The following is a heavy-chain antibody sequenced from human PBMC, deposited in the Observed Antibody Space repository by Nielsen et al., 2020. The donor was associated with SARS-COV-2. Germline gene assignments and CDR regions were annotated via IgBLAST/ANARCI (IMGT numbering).Heavy chain of an antibody. D-gene: IGHD2-8*02. V-gene: IGHV3-73*01. CDR1: GFTFSGSA. CDR3: SSPTVAY. Sequence: GGSLRLSCVASGFTFSGSAMHWVRQASGKGLEWLGRIRSYANEYATAYAASVIGRFTISRDDSKNTAYLQMNSLKTEDTAVYYCSSPTVAYWGQGTLVTVSS. J-gene: IGHJ4*02. CDR2: IRSYANEYAT.